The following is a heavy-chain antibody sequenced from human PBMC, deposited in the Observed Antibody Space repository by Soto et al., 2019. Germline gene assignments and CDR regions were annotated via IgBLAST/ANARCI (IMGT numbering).Heavy chain of an antibody. Sequence: PSETLSLTCTVSGGSISGYYWSWIRQPPGKGLEWIGYIYYSTNYNPSLESRVTISVDTSKNQLSLKLTSVTAADTAVYYCARTSPVAGGFDYWGQGTLVTVSS. V-gene: IGHV4-59*01. CDR2: IYYST. CDR1: GGSISGYY. D-gene: IGHD6-19*01. J-gene: IGHJ4*02. CDR3: ARTSPVAGGFDY.